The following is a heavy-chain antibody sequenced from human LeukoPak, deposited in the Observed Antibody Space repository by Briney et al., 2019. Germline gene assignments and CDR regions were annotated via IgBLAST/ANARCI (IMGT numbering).Heavy chain of an antibody. J-gene: IGHJ4*02. CDR2: IYHSGST. Sequence: PSETLSLTCAVSGYSLSSGYYWGWIRQPPGKGLEWIGSIYHSGSTHYNPSLKSRVTISVDTSKNQFSLKLNSVTAADTAVYYCARNGTNNYFDYWGQGTLVTVSS. CDR3: ARNGTNNYFDY. CDR1: GYSLSSGYY. D-gene: IGHD2-2*01. V-gene: IGHV4-38-2*01.